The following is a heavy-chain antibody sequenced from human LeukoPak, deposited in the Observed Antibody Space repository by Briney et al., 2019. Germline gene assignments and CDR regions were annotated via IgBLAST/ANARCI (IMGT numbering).Heavy chain of an antibody. V-gene: IGHV5-51*01. CDR1: GYSFTSYW. CDR3: ARHSKVGSYSSSWLPFDY. CDR2: IYPGDSDT. D-gene: IGHD6-13*01. J-gene: IGHJ4*02. Sequence: GESLKISCKGSGYSFTSYWIGWVRQMPGKGLEWMGIIYPGDSDTRYSPSFQGQVTISADKSISTAYLQWSSLKASDTAMYNCARHSKVGSYSSSWLPFDYWGQGTLVTVSS.